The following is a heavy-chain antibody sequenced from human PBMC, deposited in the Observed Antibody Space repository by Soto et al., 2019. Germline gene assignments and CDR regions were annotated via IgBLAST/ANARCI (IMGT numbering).Heavy chain of an antibody. CDR1: GVSISSYY. Sequence: PSETLSLTCTVSGVSISSYYWSWIRQPPGKGLEWIGYINYSGSTNYNPSLKSRVTISVDTSKNQFSLRLSSVTAADTAVYYCARHVDPWGQGILVTVSS. CDR2: INYSGST. V-gene: IGHV4-59*08. CDR3: ARHVDP. J-gene: IGHJ5*02.